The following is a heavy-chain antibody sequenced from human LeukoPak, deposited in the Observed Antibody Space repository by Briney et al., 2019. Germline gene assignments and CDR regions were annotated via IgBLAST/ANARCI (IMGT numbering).Heavy chain of an antibody. J-gene: IGHJ4*02. CDR2: INHSGST. Sequence: PSETLSLTCAVYGGSFSGYYWSWIRQPPGKGLEWIGEINHSGSTNYNPSLKSRVTISVDTSKNQFSLKLSSVTAADTAVYYCARGIPSAYDFWSPHLPPLRTHFDYWGQGTLVTVSS. D-gene: IGHD3-3*01. V-gene: IGHV4-34*01. CDR1: GGSFSGYY. CDR3: ARGIPSAYDFWSPHLPPLRTHFDY.